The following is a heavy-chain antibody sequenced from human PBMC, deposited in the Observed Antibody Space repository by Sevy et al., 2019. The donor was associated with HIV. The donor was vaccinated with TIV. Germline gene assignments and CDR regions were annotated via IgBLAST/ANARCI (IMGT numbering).Heavy chain of an antibody. CDR2: ISYDGSNK. D-gene: IGHD3-16*01. Sequence: GGSLRLSCAASGFTFSSYAMHWVRQAPGKGLEWVAVISYDGSNKYYADSVKGRFTISRDNSKNTLYLQMNSLRAEDTAVNYFARAADYDYVWGSLPHAFDIWGQGTMVTVSS. J-gene: IGHJ3*02. V-gene: IGHV3-30-3*01. CDR3: ARAADYDYVWGSLPHAFDI. CDR1: GFTFSSYA.